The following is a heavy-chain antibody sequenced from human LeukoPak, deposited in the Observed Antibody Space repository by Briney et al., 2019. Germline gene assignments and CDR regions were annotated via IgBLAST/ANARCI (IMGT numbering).Heavy chain of an antibody. CDR2: IYTSGST. D-gene: IGHD6-6*01. V-gene: IGHV4-39*07. Sequence: PSETLSLTCTVSGGSISSSSYYWGWIRQPPGKGLEWIGRIYTSGSTNYNPSLKSRVTMSVDTSKNQFSLKLSSVTAADTAVYYCAGRQVDADSSSSVLGFDPWGQGTLVTVSS. CDR3: AGRQVDADSSSSVLGFDP. CDR1: GGSISSSSYY. J-gene: IGHJ5*02.